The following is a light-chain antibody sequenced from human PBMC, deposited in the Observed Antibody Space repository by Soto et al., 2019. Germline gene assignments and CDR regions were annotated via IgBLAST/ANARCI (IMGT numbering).Light chain of an antibody. CDR3: GSYTGSIYV. J-gene: IGLJ1*01. CDR2: EVS. CDR1: SSDVGGYKF. Sequence: QSALTQPASVSGSPGQSITISCTGTSSDVGGYKFVSWYQQHPGKAPKLMIYEVSNRPSGVSSRFSGSKSGNTASLTISGLQAEDEADYYCGSYTGSIYVFRTGTKVTVL. V-gene: IGLV2-14*01.